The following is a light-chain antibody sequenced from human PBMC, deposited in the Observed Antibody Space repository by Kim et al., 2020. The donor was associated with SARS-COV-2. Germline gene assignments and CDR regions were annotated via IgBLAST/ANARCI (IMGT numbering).Light chain of an antibody. V-gene: IGKV1-12*01. CDR2: GAS. CDR3: QQGNSFPIT. J-gene: IGKJ5*01. CDR1: QSISSW. Sequence: ASVGDRVTITCRASQSISSWLAWYQQKPGKAPKFLIYGASSLQSGVPSRFSGSGSGTDFTLTISSLQPEDFATYYCQQGNSFPITFGQGTRLEIK.